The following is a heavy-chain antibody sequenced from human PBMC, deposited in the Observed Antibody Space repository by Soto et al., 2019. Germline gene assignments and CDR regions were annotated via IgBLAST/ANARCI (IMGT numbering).Heavy chain of an antibody. CDR1: GFPFNNAW. D-gene: IGHD4-4*01. CDR3: PTDAPTSNWDTGHFDH. V-gene: IGHV3-15*01. J-gene: IGHJ4*02. Sequence: GGSLRLSCAGSGFPFNNAWMTWVRQAPGQGLEWIGRITSRTYGATTDYAAPVKGRFSISRDDSKNMVFLQMNSLKTEDTAVYYCPTDAPTSNWDTGHFDHWGQGTLVTVSS. CDR2: ITSRTYGATT.